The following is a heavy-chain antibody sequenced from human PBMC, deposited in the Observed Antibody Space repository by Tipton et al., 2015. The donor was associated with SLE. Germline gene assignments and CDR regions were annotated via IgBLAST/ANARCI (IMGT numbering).Heavy chain of an antibody. V-gene: IGHV4-34*01. CDR2: IIHSGST. D-gene: IGHD3-22*01. CDR1: GGSFSGYY. Sequence: TLSLTCAVYGGSFSGYYWSWIRQPPGKGLEWIGEIIHSGSTNYNPSLKSRVTISVDTSKNQFSLKLSSVIAADTAVYYCARGQEGRVTMIVEYYYYYMDVWGKGTTVTVSS. CDR3: ARGQEGRVTMIVEYYYYYMDV. J-gene: IGHJ6*03.